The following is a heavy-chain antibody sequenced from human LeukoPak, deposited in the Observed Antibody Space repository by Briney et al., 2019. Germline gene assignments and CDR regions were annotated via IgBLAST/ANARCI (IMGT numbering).Heavy chain of an antibody. V-gene: IGHV3-30*04. Sequence: GGSLRLSCAASEFTFRRNSIHWVRQAPGKGLEWLGVMSRDGSKTYYADSVKGRFTISRETSKNTVFLHMNSLRPEDTAVYYCARGGWQDITNWGQGTLVTVSS. CDR3: ARGGWQDITN. D-gene: IGHD1-1*01. CDR1: EFTFRRNS. CDR2: MSRDGSKT. J-gene: IGHJ4*02.